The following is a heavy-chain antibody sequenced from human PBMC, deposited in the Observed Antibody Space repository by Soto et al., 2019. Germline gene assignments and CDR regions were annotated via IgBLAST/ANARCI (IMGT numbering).Heavy chain of an antibody. J-gene: IGHJ6*04. CDR1: GGTFSSYA. Sequence: SVKVSCKASGGTFSSYAISWVRQAPGQGLEWMGGIIPIFGTANHAQKFQGRVTITADESTSTAYMELSSLRSEDTAVYYCASTLRFLARFPTGGDYYYYGMDVWG. CDR2: IIPIFGTA. D-gene: IGHD3-3*01. CDR3: ASTLRFLARFPTGGDYYYYGMDV. V-gene: IGHV1-69*13.